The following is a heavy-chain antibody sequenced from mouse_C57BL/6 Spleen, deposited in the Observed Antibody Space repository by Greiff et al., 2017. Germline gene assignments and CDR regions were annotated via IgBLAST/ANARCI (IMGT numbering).Heavy chain of an antibody. J-gene: IGHJ2*01. CDR3: ARRGSTFFDY. CDR2: IDPSDSYT. Sequence: VQLQQPGAELVKPGAPVKLSCKASGYTFTSYWMQWVKQRPGQGLEWIGEIDPSDSYTNYNQKFKGKATLTVDPSSSTAYMQLSSLTSEDSAVYYCARRGSTFFDYWGQGTTLTVSS. D-gene: IGHD1-1*01. V-gene: IGHV1-50*01. CDR1: GYTFTSYW.